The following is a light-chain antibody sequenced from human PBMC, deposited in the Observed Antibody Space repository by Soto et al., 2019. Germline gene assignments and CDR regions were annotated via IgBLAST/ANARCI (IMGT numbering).Light chain of an antibody. CDR1: QTISNK. J-gene: IGKJ1*01. Sequence: EIVMTQSPATLSVSPGERVTFSCRASQTISNKLAWYQHKPGQAPRLLISGASTGATGIPARFSGSWSGTEFTLTINSLQSEDFATYYCQQYNSYWTFGQGTKVEIK. V-gene: IGKV3-15*01. CDR3: QQYNSYWT. CDR2: GAS.